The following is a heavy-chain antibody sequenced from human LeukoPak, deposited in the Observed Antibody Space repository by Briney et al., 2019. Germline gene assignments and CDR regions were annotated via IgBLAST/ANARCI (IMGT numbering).Heavy chain of an antibody. CDR3: ARAHSNDWRFDY. Sequence: SETLSLTCTVSGGSISGYYWSWIRQPPGKGLEWIGYVYNSGNSDYNPSLKSRVSISVDTSKNQLSLKLSSVTAADTAVYYCARAHSNDWRFDYWGQGTLVTVSS. CDR2: VYNSGNS. J-gene: IGHJ4*02. CDR1: GGSISGYY. V-gene: IGHV4-59*01. D-gene: IGHD1-1*01.